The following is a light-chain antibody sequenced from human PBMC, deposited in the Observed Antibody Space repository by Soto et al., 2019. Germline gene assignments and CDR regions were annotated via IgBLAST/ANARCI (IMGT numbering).Light chain of an antibody. CDR1: SSDIGAYYH. J-gene: IGLJ1*01. V-gene: IGLV2-14*01. CDR2: SVS. CDR3: ISYTVSRSYV. Sequence: QSVLTQPASVSGSPGQSITISCSGTSSDIGAYYHVAWFQQFPGKTPKLVIYSVSNRPSGVSYRFSGYKSGNTASLTISGLQADDEADYYCISYTVSRSYVFGTGTKVTV.